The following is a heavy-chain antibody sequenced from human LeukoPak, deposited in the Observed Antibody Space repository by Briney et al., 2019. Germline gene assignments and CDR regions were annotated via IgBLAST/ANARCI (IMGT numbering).Heavy chain of an antibody. CDR1: GYTFTSYY. CDR3: ARDSPSEGEITIFDY. J-gene: IGHJ4*02. CDR2: INPSGGST. D-gene: IGHD3-9*01. Sequence: ASVKVSCKASGYTFTSYYMHWVRQAPGQGLEWMGIINPSGGSTSYAQKFQGRVTMTRDTSTSTVYMELSSPRSEDTAVYYCARDSPSEGEITIFDYWGQGTLVTVSS. V-gene: IGHV1-46*01.